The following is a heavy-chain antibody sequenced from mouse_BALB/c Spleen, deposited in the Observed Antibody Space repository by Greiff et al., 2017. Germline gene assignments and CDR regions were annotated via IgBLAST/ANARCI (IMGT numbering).Heavy chain of an antibody. V-gene: IGHV5-17*02. CDR1: GFTFSSFG. CDR2: ISSGSSTI. CDR3: ARGAVYYDYDASY. J-gene: IGHJ3*01. Sequence: EVKLMESGGGLVQPGGSRKLSCAASGFTFSSFGMHWVRQAPEKGLEWVAYISSGSSTIYYADTVKGRFTISRDNPKNTLFLQMTSLRSEDTAMYYCARGAVYYDYDASYWGQGTLVTVSA. D-gene: IGHD2-4*01.